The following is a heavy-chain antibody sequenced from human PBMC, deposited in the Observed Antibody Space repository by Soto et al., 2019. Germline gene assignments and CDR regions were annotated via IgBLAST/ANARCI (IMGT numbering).Heavy chain of an antibody. V-gene: IGHV3-30*18. D-gene: IGHD2-2*01. CDR2: ISYDGSNK. J-gene: IGHJ4*02. CDR3: AKEWGGRRGYCSSTSCFGPFY. Sequence: GGSLRLSCAASGFTFSSYGMHWVRQAPGKGLEWVAVISYDGSNKYYADSVKGRFTISRDNSKNTLYLQMNSLRAEDTAVYYCAKEWGGRRGYCSSTSCFGPFYWGQGTLVTVSS. CDR1: GFTFSSYG.